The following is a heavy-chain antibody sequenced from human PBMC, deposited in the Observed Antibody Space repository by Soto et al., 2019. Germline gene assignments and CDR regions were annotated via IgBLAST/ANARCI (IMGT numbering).Heavy chain of an antibody. D-gene: IGHD3-9*01. Sequence: EVQLVESWGGLVQPGGSLRLSCAASGFTFSSYWMHWVRQAPGKGLVWVSRINSDGSSTSYADSVKGRFTIYRDNAKNTLYLQINSLRAEDTDVYYCARVLPLTRLYYFDYWGQGTLVTVAS. V-gene: IGHV3-74*01. CDR2: INSDGSST. J-gene: IGHJ4*02. CDR3: ARVLPLTRLYYFDY. CDR1: GFTFSSYW.